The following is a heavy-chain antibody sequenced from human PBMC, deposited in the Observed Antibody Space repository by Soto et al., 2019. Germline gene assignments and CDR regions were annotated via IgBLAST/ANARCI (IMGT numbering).Heavy chain of an antibody. CDR3: PRDRMEWRTEDYYGMDV. V-gene: IGHV1-2*04. CDR1: GYTFAGYY. CDR2: INPNSGGT. Sequence: ASVKVSCKASGYTFAGYYMHWVRQAPGQGLEWMGWINPNSGGTNYAQKFQGWVTMTRDTSISTAYMELSRLRSDDTAVYYCPRDRMEWRTEDYYGMDVWGQGTPVTVSS. J-gene: IGHJ6*02. D-gene: IGHD1-1*01.